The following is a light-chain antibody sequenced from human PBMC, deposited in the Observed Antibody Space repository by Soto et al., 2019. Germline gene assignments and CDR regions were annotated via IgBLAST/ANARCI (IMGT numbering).Light chain of an antibody. CDR1: SSDVGGYNY. CDR2: EVS. Sequence: QSALTQPPSASGSPGQSVTISCTGTSSDVGGYNYVSWYQQHPGKAPKLMIYEVSKRPSGVPDRFSGSKSGNTASLTVSGLQAEDEADYYCRSYAGSNSYVFGIGTKLTVL. CDR3: RSYAGSNSYV. J-gene: IGLJ1*01. V-gene: IGLV2-8*01.